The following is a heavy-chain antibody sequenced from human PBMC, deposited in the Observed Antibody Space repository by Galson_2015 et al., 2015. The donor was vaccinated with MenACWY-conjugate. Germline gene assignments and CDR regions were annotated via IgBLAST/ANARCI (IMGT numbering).Heavy chain of an antibody. CDR3: ASDYQDSTGSRPSPLDY. J-gene: IGHJ4*02. V-gene: IGHV3-33*01. D-gene: IGHD3-22*01. CDR1: GFIFSSYG. CDR2: IWHDGSNT. Sequence: SLRLSCAASGFIFSSYGMHWVRQAPGKGLEWVAVIWHDGSNTNYADSVKGRFTISRDNSKNTLYLQMNSLRAEDTAVYYCASDYQDSTGSRPSPLDYWGPGTRPTVSS.